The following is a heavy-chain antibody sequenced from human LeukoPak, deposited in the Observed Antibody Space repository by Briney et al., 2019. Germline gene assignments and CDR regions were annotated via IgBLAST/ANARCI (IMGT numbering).Heavy chain of an antibody. CDR2: INHSGST. Sequence: SSETLSLTCAVYGGSFSGYYWSWIRQPPGKGLEWIGEINHSGSTNYNPSLKSRVTISVDTSKNQFSLKLSSVTAADTAVYYCARDQRIAAAVWFDPWGQGTLVTVSS. D-gene: IGHD6-13*01. J-gene: IGHJ5*02. V-gene: IGHV4-34*01. CDR1: GGSFSGYY. CDR3: ARDQRIAAAVWFDP.